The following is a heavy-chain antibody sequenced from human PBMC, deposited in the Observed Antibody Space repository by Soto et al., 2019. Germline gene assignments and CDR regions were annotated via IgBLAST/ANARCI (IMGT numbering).Heavy chain of an antibody. J-gene: IGHJ6*01. CDR1: GFTFSNAW. V-gene: IGHV3-15*07. CDR2: IKSKTEGGTT. Sequence: EVQLVESGGGLVKPGGSLRLSCAASGFTFSNAWMNWVRQAPGKGLEWVGRIKSKTEGGTTDYAAPVKDRFTISRDDPKNTLYLQINSLKIEDTAVYYCTTGASWSGFGMYVWGQGTTVTVCS. CDR3: TTGASWSGFGMYV. D-gene: IGHD3-3*01.